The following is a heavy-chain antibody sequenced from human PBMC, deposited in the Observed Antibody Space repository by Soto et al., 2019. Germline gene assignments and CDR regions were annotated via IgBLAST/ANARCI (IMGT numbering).Heavy chain of an antibody. D-gene: IGHD2-21*02. Sequence: GASVKVSCKASGYSFTSYGISWVRQAPGQGLEWMGWISAYNGNTNYAQKLQGRVTMTTDTSTSTAYMELRSLRSDDTAVYYCARAVGYCGGDCYANPFGDYWGQGTLVTVS. CDR1: GYSFTSYG. V-gene: IGHV1-18*04. CDR2: ISAYNGNT. CDR3: ARAVGYCGGDCYANPFGDY. J-gene: IGHJ4*02.